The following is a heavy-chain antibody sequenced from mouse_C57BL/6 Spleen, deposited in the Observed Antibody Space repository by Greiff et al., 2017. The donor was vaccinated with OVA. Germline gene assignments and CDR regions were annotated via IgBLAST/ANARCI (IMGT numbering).Heavy chain of an antibody. V-gene: IGHV1-55*01. CDR2: IYPGSGSP. CDR3: ARKKDYYGSSYWYFDV. D-gene: IGHD1-1*01. J-gene: IGHJ1*03. CDR1: GYTFTSYW. Sequence: QVQLQQPGAELVKPGASVKMSCKASGYTFTSYWITWVKQRPGQGLEWIGDIYPGSGSPNYNEKFKSKATLTVDTSSSTAYMQLSSLTSEDSAVYYCARKKDYYGSSYWYFDVWGTGTTVTVSS.